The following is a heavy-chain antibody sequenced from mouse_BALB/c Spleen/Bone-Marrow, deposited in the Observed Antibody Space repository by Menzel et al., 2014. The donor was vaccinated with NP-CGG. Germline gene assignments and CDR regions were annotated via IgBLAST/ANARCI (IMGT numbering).Heavy chain of an antibody. CDR3: ARYHYGYDGFAY. J-gene: IGHJ3*01. D-gene: IGHD2-2*01. CDR1: GYTLTSYW. V-gene: IGHV1-7*01. Sequence: QVQLQQPGAELAKPGASVKMSCKASGYTLTSYWMHWVKQRPGQGLEWIGYINPSTGYTEYNQKFKDKATLTADKSSSTAYMQLSSLTSEDSAVYYCARYHYGYDGFAYWGQGTLVTVSA. CDR2: INPSTGYT.